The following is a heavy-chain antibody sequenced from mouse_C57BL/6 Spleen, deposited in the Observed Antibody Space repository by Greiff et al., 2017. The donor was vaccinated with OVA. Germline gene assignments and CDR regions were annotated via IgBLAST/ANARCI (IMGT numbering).Heavy chain of an antibody. CDR3: ARDDYGHGGYFDV. D-gene: IGHD1-1*02. CDR1: GFTFSDFY. V-gene: IGHV7-1*01. CDR2: SRNKANDYTT. Sequence: EVMLVESGGGLVQSGRSLRLSCATSGFTFSDFYMEWVRQAPGKGLEWIAASRNKANDYTTEYSASVKGRFIVSRDTSQSILYLQMNALRAEDTAIYYCARDDYGHGGYFDVWGTGTTVTVSS. J-gene: IGHJ1*03.